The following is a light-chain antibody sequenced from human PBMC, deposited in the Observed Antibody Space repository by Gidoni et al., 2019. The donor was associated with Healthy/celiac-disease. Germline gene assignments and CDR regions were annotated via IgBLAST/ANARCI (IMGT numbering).Light chain of an antibody. CDR2: GAS. V-gene: IGKV3-11*01. CDR1: QSVSSY. CDR3: QRRSNWPPWT. J-gene: IGKJ1*01. Sequence: EIVLTQSPAPLSLSPGEIATLSCRASQSVSSYLAWYQQKPGQAPRLRIYGASNRATGIPARFSGSGSGTDFTLTISSLEPEDFEVYYCQRRSNWPPWTFGQGTKVEIK.